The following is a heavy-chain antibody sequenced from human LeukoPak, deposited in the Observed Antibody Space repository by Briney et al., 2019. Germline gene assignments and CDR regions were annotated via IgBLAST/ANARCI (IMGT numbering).Heavy chain of an antibody. J-gene: IGHJ4*02. Sequence: ASVKVSCTASGYTFSSYGISWVRQAPGQGLEWVGWIRPNNGNTNYAQKFQGRVIMTTDTSTSTAYMELRSLRSDETAVYYCARVDLLNGYYFFDYWGQGTLVTVSS. CDR2: IRPNNGNT. CDR1: GYTFSSYG. D-gene: IGHD3-9*01. CDR3: ARVDLLNGYYFFDY. V-gene: IGHV1-18*01.